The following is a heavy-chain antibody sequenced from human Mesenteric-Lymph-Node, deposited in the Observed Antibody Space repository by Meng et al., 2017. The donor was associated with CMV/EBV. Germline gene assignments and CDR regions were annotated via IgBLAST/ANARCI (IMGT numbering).Heavy chain of an antibody. CDR3: ARPYSSGWYNWFDP. CDR1: GGSITSRNYY. Sequence: SGGSITSRNYYWGWIREPAGKGLEWIGSINYRGGTYYNPSVKSRVTIAVDTSKSQFSLKLSSLTAADTAVYYCARPYSSGWYNWFDPWGQGTLVTVSS. J-gene: IGHJ5*02. CDR2: INYRGGT. V-gene: IGHV4-39*07. D-gene: IGHD6-19*01.